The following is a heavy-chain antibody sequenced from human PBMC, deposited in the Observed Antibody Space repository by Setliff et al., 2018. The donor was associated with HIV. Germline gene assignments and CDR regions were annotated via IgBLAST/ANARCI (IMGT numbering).Heavy chain of an antibody. CDR1: GFTFSNQV. D-gene: IGHD3-10*01. CDR3: AKVMTLWFGASDS. V-gene: IGHV3-23*01. CDR2: ISGTGADT. Sequence: GGSLRLSCAASGFTFSNQVMTWGRRAPGKGLEWVSSISGTGADTYYADSVRGRFTISRDNSTNTVYLQMHSLRAEDTALYYCAKVMTLWFGASDSWGQGTRVTVSS. J-gene: IGHJ4*02.